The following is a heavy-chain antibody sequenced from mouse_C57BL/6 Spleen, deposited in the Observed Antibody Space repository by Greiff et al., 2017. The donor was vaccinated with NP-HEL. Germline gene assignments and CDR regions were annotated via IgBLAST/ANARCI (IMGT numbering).Heavy chain of an antibody. D-gene: IGHD1-1*01. V-gene: IGHV1-4*01. CDR3: ARWAITTVVARYFDV. CDR1: GYTFTSYT. Sequence: VQLQESGAELARPGASVKMSCKASGYTFTSYTMHWVKQRPGQGLEWIGYINPSSGYTKYNQKFKDKATLTADKSSSTAYMQLSSLTSEDSAVYYCARWAITTVVARYFDVWGTGTTVTVSS. CDR2: INPSSGYT. J-gene: IGHJ1*03.